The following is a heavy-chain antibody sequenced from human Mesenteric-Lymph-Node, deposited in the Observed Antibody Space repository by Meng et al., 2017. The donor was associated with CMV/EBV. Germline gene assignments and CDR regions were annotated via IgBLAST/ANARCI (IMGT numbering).Heavy chain of an antibody. CDR1: GYTFTGHY. V-gene: IGHV1-2*02. Sequence: ASVKVSCKASGYTFTGHYIHWVRQAPGQGLEWMGWINPHSGDTSHAQKFQGRVTMTRDTSISTAYVELTRLRSDDTAVYYCARGRSSVWYNYFDPWGQGTLVTVSS. CDR2: INPHSGDT. CDR3: ARGRSSVWYNYFDP. D-gene: IGHD6-6*01. J-gene: IGHJ5*02.